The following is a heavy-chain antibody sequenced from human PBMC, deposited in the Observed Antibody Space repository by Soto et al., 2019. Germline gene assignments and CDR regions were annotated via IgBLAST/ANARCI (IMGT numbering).Heavy chain of an antibody. Sequence: EVQLVESGGGLIQPGGSLRLSCAASGFTVSSNYMSWVRQAPGKGLEWVSVISGSAGSIYYADSVRGRFTISRDNSKNTLYLQMNSLRAEDTALYYCAKDRRWLQLTFDYWGQGTLATVSS. D-gene: IGHD5-18*01. J-gene: IGHJ4*02. V-gene: IGHV3-23*04. CDR3: AKDRRWLQLTFDY. CDR1: GFTVSSNY. CDR2: ISGSAGSI.